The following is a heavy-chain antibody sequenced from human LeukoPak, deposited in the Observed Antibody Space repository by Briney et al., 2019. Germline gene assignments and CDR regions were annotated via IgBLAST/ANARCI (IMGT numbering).Heavy chain of an antibody. CDR2: IYYSGST. CDR3: ARQRSRITMIVVGNDAFDI. D-gene: IGHD3-22*01. V-gene: IGHV4-59*08. J-gene: IGHJ3*02. CDR1: GGSISSYY. Sequence: SETLSLTCTVSGGSISSYYWSWIRQPPGKGLEWIGYIYYSGSTNYNPSLKSRVTISVDTSKNQFSLKLSSVTAADTAVYYCARQRSRITMIVVGNDAFDIWGQGTMVTVSS.